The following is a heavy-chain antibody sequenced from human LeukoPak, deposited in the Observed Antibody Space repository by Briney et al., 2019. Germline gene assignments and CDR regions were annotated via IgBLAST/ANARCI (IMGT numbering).Heavy chain of an antibody. CDR2: INHSGST. CDR1: GGSFSGYS. J-gene: IGHJ4*02. D-gene: IGHD6-6*01. CDR3: ARRIYSSSSVNY. Sequence: PSETLSLTCAVYGGSFSGYSWNWIRQPPGKGMEWIGEINHSGSTNYNPSLKSRVTISVDTSKNQFSLKLSSVTAADTAVYYCARRIYSSSSVNYWGQGTLVTVSS. V-gene: IGHV4-34*01.